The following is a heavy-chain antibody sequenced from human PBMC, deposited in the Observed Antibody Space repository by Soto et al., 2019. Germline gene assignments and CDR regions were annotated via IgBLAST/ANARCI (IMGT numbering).Heavy chain of an antibody. V-gene: IGHV3-23*01. Sequence: GGSLRLSCAASGFIFSNYGMSWVRQAPGKGLEWVSSITSAGSTYYADSVKGRFTLSRDNSKNTLYLQMNSLRAEDTALYYCARDQGASYGLYYFDYWGQGTLVTVSS. CDR2: ITSAGST. CDR3: ARDQGASYGLYYFDY. D-gene: IGHD5-18*01. J-gene: IGHJ4*02. CDR1: GFIFSNYG.